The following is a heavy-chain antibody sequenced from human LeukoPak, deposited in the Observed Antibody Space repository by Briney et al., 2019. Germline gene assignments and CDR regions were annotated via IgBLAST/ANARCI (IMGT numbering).Heavy chain of an antibody. CDR3: ARGPLYYDILTGYYTEGGAFDI. CDR2: ISAYNGNA. CDR1: GYTFTSYG. J-gene: IGHJ3*02. Sequence: ASVNVSCKASGYTFTSYGISWVRQAPGQGLEWMGWISAYNGNANYAPKLQGRVTMTTDTSTSTAYMELRSLRSDDTAVYYCARGPLYYDILTGYYTEGGAFDIWGQGTMVTVSS. V-gene: IGHV1-18*04. D-gene: IGHD3-9*01.